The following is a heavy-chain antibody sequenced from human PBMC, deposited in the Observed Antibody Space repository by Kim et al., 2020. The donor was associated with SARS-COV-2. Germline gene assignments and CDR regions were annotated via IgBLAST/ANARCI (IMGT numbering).Heavy chain of an antibody. Sequence: GGSLRLSCAASGFTFSNYAMNWVRQAPGKGLEWVSSIFSGASNPYYADSVKGRFTISRDNSKNTVFLKMNSLRAEDTAVYYCTKDREVNYGLEEGAPDAFDVWGQGTVVTVSS. CDR1: GFTFSNYA. V-gene: IGHV3-23*03. CDR2: IFSGASNP. CDR3: TKDREVNYGLEEGAPDAFDV. J-gene: IGHJ3*01. D-gene: IGHD3-3*01.